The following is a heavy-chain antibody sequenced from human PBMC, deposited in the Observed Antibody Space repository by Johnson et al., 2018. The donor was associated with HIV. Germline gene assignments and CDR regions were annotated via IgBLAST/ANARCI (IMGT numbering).Heavy chain of an antibody. CDR3: AKDLAVVFVTTNGAGAFDL. V-gene: IGHV3-30*04. D-gene: IGHD2-2*01. CDR2: IWYDGSNN. Sequence: QMQLVESGGGVVQPGRSLRLSCAASGFTFSSYAMHWVRQAPGKGLEWVAVIWYDGSNNYYAYSVRGRFTISRDNSKNTVYLQMNSLRAEDTAVYYCAKDLAVVFVTTNGAGAFDLWGQGTLVTVSS. CDR1: GFTFSSYA. J-gene: IGHJ3*01.